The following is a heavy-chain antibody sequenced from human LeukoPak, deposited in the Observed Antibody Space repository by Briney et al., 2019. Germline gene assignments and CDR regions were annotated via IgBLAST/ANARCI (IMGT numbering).Heavy chain of an antibody. Sequence: GGSLRLSCAASGFNFSIHWMTWVRQAPGKGLEWVANIQDDGSEKNYVGSVKGRFIISRDNATNSPFLQMSSLRDEDTAFYYCARGRAAIPDWGQGTLVTVSS. J-gene: IGHJ4*02. V-gene: IGHV3-7*01. CDR2: IQDDGSEK. CDR3: ARGRAAIPD. D-gene: IGHD2-21*02. CDR1: GFNFSIHW.